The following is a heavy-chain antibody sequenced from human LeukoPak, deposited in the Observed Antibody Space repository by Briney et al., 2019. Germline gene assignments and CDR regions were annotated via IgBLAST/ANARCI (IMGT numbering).Heavy chain of an antibody. V-gene: IGHV4-59*12. CDR3: ARGPRGYSGRNLFDI. D-gene: IGHD5-12*01. CDR2: IYYSGST. Sequence: SETLSLTCTVSGGSISSYYWSWIRQPPGKGLEWIGYIYYSGSTNYNPSLKSRVTISVDTSKNQFSLKLSSVTAADTAVYYCARGPRGYSGRNLFDIWGQGTMVTVSS. CDR1: GGSISSYY. J-gene: IGHJ3*02.